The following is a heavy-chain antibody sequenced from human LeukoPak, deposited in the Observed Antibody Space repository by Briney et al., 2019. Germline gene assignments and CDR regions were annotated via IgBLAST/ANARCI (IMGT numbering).Heavy chain of an antibody. CDR3: ASDHYYYDSSGYGQVGY. V-gene: IGHV1-69*13. D-gene: IGHD3-22*01. J-gene: IGHJ4*02. CDR2: IIPIFGTA. CDR1: GGTFSSYA. Sequence: SVKVSCKASGGTFSSYAISWVRQAPGQGLEWMGRIIPIFGTANYAQKFQGRVTITADESTSTAYMELSSLRSEDTAVYYCASDHYYYDSSGYGQVGYWGQGTLVTVSS.